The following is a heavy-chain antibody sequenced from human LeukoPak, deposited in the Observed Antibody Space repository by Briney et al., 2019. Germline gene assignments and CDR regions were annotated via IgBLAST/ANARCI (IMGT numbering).Heavy chain of an antibody. CDR2: ISMSGSAI. D-gene: IGHD1-1*01. V-gene: IGHV3-48*03. CDR1: GFIFSSYE. Sequence: GGSLRLSCAASGFIFSSYEMNWVRQAPGKGLEWVSYISMSGSAIYYTDSVKGRFTISRDNAKNSLYLQMNSLRAEDTAVYYCATKVFGTTYFHHWGQGTLVTVSS. J-gene: IGHJ4*02. CDR3: ATKVFGTTYFHH.